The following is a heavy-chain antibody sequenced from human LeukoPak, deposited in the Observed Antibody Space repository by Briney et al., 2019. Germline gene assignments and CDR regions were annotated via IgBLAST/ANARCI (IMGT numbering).Heavy chain of an antibody. Sequence: GRSLRLSCAASGFTFSSYGMHWVRQAPGKGLEWVAVISYDGSNKYYADSVKGRFTISRDNSKNTLYLQMNSLRAEDTAVYYCARGSSHAIFGVVIQSNDAFDIWGQGTMVTVSS. D-gene: IGHD3-3*01. CDR2: ISYDGSNK. J-gene: IGHJ3*02. CDR1: GFTFSSYG. CDR3: ARGSSHAIFGVVIQSNDAFDI. V-gene: IGHV3-30*03.